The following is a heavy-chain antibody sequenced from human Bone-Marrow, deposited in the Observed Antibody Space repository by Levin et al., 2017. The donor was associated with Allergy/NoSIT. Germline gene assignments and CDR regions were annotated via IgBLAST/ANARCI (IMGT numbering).Heavy chain of an antibody. J-gene: IGHJ2*01. V-gene: IGHV3-74*01. CDR2: IYSDGSST. Sequence: GGSLRLSCAASGFTFSSYRMHWVRQAPGKGLVWVSRIYSDGSSTNYADSVKGRFTISRDNPKNTLYLQMNSLRAEDTAVYYCARDPGYSGHDWYFDLWGRGTLVTVSS. CDR1: GFTFSSYR. CDR3: ARDPGYSGHDWYFDL. D-gene: IGHD5-12*01.